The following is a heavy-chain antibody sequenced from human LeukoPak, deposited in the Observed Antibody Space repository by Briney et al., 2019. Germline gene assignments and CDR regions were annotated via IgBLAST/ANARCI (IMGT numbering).Heavy chain of an antibody. CDR3: ARDPPYYYDSSLGGFDY. D-gene: IGHD3-22*01. CDR1: GYTFTSYG. Sequence: GASVKVSCKASGYTFTSYGISWVRQAPGQGLEWMGWISAYNGNTNYAQKLQGRVTMTTDTSTSTAYMELRSLRSDDTAVYYCARDPPYYYDSSLGGFDYWGQGTLVTVSS. J-gene: IGHJ4*02. V-gene: IGHV1-18*01. CDR2: ISAYNGNT.